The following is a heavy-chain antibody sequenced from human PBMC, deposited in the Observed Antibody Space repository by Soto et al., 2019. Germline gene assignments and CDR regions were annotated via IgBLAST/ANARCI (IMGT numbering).Heavy chain of an antibody. CDR3: ARSSGWPQSYYYCGMEV. D-gene: IGHD6-19*01. V-gene: IGHV4-31*03. CDR1: GGSISSGGYC. Sequence: PSETLSLTCTVSGGSISSGGYCWSWIRQHPGKGLEWIGYIYYSGSTYYNPSLKSRVTISVDTSKNQFSLKLSSVTAADTAVYYCARSSGWPQSYYYCGMEVWGQVPTVIVSS. J-gene: IGHJ6*01. CDR2: IYYSGST.